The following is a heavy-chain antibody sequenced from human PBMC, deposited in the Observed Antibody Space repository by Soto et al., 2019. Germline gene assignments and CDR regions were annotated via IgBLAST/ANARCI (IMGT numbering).Heavy chain of an antibody. V-gene: IGHV4-34*01. J-gene: IGHJ4*02. Sequence: SETLSLTCAVYGESFSGYYWSWIRQPPGKGLEWIGEINHSGSTNYNPSLKSRVTISVDTSKNQFSLKLSSVTAADTAVYYCARHYGSHFDYWGQGTLVTVSS. CDR2: INHSGST. CDR3: ARHYGSHFDY. D-gene: IGHD4-17*01. CDR1: GESFSGYY.